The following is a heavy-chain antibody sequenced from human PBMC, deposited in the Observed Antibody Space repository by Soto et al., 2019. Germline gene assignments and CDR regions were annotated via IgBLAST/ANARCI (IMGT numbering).Heavy chain of an antibody. V-gene: IGHV3-30*18. J-gene: IGHJ6*02. D-gene: IGHD3-22*01. CDR3: AKDFNQYYYDSSGYYRAYYYYGMDV. CDR1: GFTFSSCG. CDR2: ISYDGSNK. Sequence: LRLSCAASGFTFSSCGMHWVRQAPGKGLEWVAVISYDGSNKYYADSVKGRFTISRDNSKNTLYLQMNSLRAEDTAVYYCAKDFNQYYYDSSGYYRAYYYYGMDVWGQGTTVTVSS.